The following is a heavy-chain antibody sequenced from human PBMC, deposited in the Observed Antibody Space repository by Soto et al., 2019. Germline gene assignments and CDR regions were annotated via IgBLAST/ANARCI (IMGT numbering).Heavy chain of an antibody. V-gene: IGHV1-2*02. Sequence: ASVKVSCKASGYTFTGYYMHWVRQAPGQGLEGMGWINPNSGGTNYAQKFQGRVTMTRDTPISTAYMELSRLRSDDTAVYYCARDLSEYSYGYSYYYYYGMDVWGQGTTVTVSS. CDR1: GYTFTGYY. CDR2: INPNSGGT. D-gene: IGHD5-18*01. J-gene: IGHJ6*02. CDR3: ARDLSEYSYGYSYYYYYGMDV.